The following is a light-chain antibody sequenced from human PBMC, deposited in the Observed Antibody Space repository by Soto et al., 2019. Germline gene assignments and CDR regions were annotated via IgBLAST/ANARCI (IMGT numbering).Light chain of an antibody. J-gene: IGLJ1*01. Sequence: SALAQPASVSGSPGQSITISCTGASGYVGTYSLVSWYQQHPGKAPKVLIYEVINRPSGISNRFSGSKSGNTASLTISGLQAEDEADYYCSSYRSGSILFVFGAGTKVTVL. CDR3: SSYRSGSILFV. CDR2: EVI. V-gene: IGLV2-14*02. CDR1: SGYVGTYSL.